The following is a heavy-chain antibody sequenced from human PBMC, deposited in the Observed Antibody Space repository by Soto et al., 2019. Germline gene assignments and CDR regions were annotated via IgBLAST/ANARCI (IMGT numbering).Heavy chain of an antibody. CDR3: AKDTSSWYVGRYYYYYGMDV. CDR1: GFTFSSYA. Sequence: GGSLRLSCAASGFTFSSYAMSWVRQAPGKGLEWVSAISGSGGSTYYADSVKGRFTISRDNSKNTLYLQMNSLRAEDTAVYYCAKDTSSWYVGRYYYYYGMDVWGQGTTVTVSS. D-gene: IGHD6-13*01. J-gene: IGHJ6*02. CDR2: ISGSGGST. V-gene: IGHV3-23*01.